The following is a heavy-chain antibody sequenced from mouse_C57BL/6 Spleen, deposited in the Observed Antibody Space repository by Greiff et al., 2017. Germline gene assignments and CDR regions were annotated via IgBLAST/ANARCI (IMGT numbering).Heavy chain of an antibody. J-gene: IGHJ1*03. V-gene: IGHV1-55*01. D-gene: IGHD1-1*01. CDR3: ARHGSKPHWYFDV. CDR1: GYTFTSYW. Sequence: VKLQQPGAELVKPGASVKMSCKASGYTFTSYWITWVKQRPGQGLEWIGDIYPGSGSTNYNEKFKSKATLTVDPSSSTAYMQLSSLTSEDSAVYYCARHGSKPHWYFDVWGTGTTVTVSS. CDR2: IYPGSGST.